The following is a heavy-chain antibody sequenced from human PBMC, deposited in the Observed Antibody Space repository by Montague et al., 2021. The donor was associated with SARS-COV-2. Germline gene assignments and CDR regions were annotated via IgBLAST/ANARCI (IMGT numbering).Heavy chain of an antibody. CDR2: IYFNGHS. CDR3: ARQPPYQTGALDI. D-gene: IGHD2-2*01. J-gene: IGHJ3*02. Sequence: ETLSLTCTVSGGSIGNSHYYCAWIRPPPGKGLEWIGSIYFNGHSYYNPSLKNRASISLDTSKNQYYLKLNSVAAADTAVYYCARQPPYQTGALDIWGQGTMVTVSS. CDR1: GGSIGNSHYY. V-gene: IGHV4-39*01.